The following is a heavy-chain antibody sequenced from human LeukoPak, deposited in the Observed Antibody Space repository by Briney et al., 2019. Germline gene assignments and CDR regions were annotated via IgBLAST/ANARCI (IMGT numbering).Heavy chain of an antibody. V-gene: IGHV3-48*03. CDR2: ISSSGSTI. D-gene: IGHD2-2*01. CDR1: GFTFSSYE. CDR3: ARGGGYCSSTSCYYGMDV. Sequence: PGGSLRLSCAASGFTFSSYEMNWVRQAPGKGLEWVSYISSSGSTIYYADSVRGRFTISRDNAKNSLYLQMNSLRAEDTAVYYCARGGGYCSSTSCYYGMDVWGQGTTVIVSS. J-gene: IGHJ6*02.